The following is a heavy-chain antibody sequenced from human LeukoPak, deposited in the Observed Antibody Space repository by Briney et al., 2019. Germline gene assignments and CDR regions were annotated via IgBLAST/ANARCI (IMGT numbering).Heavy chain of an antibody. J-gene: IGHJ4*02. CDR3: ARSTGPSVVAAKAFFDY. CDR1: GYSISSGYY. CDR2: IFHSGST. Sequence: PSETLSLTCAVSGYSISSGYYWGWIRQPPGKGLEWIGNIFHSGSTYYNPSLKIRVTISVDTSKNQSPMKLSSVTAADTAVYYCARSTGPSVVAAKAFFDYWGQGTLVTVSS. V-gene: IGHV4-38-2*01. D-gene: IGHD2-15*01.